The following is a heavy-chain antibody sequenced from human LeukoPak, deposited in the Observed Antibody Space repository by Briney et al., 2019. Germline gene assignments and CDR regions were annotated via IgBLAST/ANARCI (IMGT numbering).Heavy chain of an antibody. CDR2: IYTSGNT. J-gene: IGHJ4*02. V-gene: IGHV4-4*07. CDR1: GGSISSYQ. D-gene: IGHD6-13*01. Sequence: KPSETLSLTCTVSGGSISSYQWSWIRQPAGKGLEWIGRIYTSGNTNYNPSLKSRVTMSVDTSKNQFSLKPNSVTAADTAVYYCVRGDWDSSWPYFDFWGQGTLVTVSS. CDR3: VRGDWDSSWPYFDF.